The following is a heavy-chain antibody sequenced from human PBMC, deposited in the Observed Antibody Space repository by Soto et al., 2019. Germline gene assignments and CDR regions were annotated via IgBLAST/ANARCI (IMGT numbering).Heavy chain of an antibody. CDR3: ARAARYSSSWYYYYYGMDV. V-gene: IGHV3-21*01. J-gene: IGHJ6*02. CDR1: GFTFSSYS. D-gene: IGHD6-13*01. Sequence: GGSLRLSCAASGFTFSSYSMNWVRQAPGKGLEWVSSISSSSSYIYYADSVKGRFTISRDNAKNSLYLQMNSLRAEDTAVYYCARAARYSSSWYYYYYGMDVWGQGTTVTVS. CDR2: ISSSSSYI.